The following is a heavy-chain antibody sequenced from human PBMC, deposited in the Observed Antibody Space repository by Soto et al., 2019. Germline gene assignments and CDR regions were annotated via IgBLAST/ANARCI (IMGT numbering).Heavy chain of an antibody. D-gene: IGHD3-22*01. J-gene: IGHJ3*02. CDR3: ARDYYDSSGFPDAFDI. Sequence: PGESLKISCKGSGYSFTSYWIGWVRQMPGKGLEWMGIIYPGDSDTRYSPSFQGQVTISADKSISTAYLQWSSLKASDTAMYYCARDYYDSSGFPDAFDIWGQGTMVTVSS. CDR1: GYSFTSYW. CDR2: IYPGDSDT. V-gene: IGHV5-51*01.